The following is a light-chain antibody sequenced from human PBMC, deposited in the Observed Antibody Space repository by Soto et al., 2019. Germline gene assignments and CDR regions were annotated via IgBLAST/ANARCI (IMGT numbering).Light chain of an antibody. CDR1: QSVSSY. J-gene: IGKJ3*01. Sequence: ATLTGSPAEGVTLSCMASQSVSSYLAWYQQKPGQAPRLLIYDASTRATGIPARFSGSGSGTDFTLTITSLEPADFALYYCQQRANWPITFGPGTKVDIK. V-gene: IGKV3-11*01. CDR3: QQRANWPIT. CDR2: DAS.